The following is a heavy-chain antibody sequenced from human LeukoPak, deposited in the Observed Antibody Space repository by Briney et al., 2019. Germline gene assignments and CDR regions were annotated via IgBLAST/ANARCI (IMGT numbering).Heavy chain of an antibody. CDR3: AREGHDGGSYFDY. CDR2: IIPIIGTA. V-gene: IGHV1-69*13. D-gene: IGHD3-10*01. CDR1: GGTFSSYA. J-gene: IGHJ4*02. Sequence: ASVKVSCKASGGTFSSYAISWVRQAPGQGLEWMGGIIPIIGTANYAQKFQGRVTITADESTSTAYMELSSLRSEDTAVYYCAREGHDGGSYFDYWGQGTLVTVSS.